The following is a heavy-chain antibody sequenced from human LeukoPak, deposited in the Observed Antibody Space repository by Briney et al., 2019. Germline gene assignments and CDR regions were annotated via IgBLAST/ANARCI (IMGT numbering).Heavy chain of an antibody. Sequence: PGGSLRLSCTVSGFTVSSNSMSWVRQAPGKGLEWVSFIYSDNTHYADSVKGRFTISRDTSKNTVSLQMNSLRAEDTAVYYCAGDKTTGGWYEFDYWGQGTLVTVSS. D-gene: IGHD6-19*01. CDR2: IYSDNT. CDR1: GFTVSSNS. CDR3: AGDKTTGGWYEFDY. J-gene: IGHJ4*02. V-gene: IGHV3-53*01.